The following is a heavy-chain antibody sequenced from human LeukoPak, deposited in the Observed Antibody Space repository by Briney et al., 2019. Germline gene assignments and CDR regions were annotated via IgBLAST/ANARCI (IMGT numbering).Heavy chain of an antibody. J-gene: IGHJ5*02. CDR3: ARGRITIFGVGNNWFDP. CDR1: GGSFSGYY. Sequence: TSETLSLTCAVYGGSFSGYYWSWIRQPPGKGLEWIGEINHSGSTNYNPSLKSRVTISVDTSKNQFSLKLSSVTAADTAVYYCARGRITIFGVGNNWFDPWGQGTLVTVSS. D-gene: IGHD3-3*01. CDR2: INHSGST. V-gene: IGHV4-34*01.